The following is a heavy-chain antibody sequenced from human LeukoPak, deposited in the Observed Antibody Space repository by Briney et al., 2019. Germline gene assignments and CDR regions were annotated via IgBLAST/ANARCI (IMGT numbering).Heavy chain of an antibody. J-gene: IGHJ4*02. CDR1: GFTFSNHH. Sequence: GGSLRLSCSASGFTFSNHHMTWVRQAPGKGLEWVSYISSSSSVIYYAESVKGRFTISRDNVRNSLFLQMNSLRVDDTAVYYCARDQEGFDYWGQGTLVTVSS. CDR2: ISSSSSVI. V-gene: IGHV3-48*01. CDR3: ARDQEGFDY.